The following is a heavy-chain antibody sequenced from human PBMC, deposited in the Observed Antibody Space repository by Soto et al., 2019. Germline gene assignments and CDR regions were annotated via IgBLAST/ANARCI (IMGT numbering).Heavy chain of an antibody. V-gene: IGHV3-48*03. CDR3: ARGLEYYFKPGVFDI. D-gene: IGHD1-26*01. CDR1: GFTLSSSE. J-gene: IGHJ3*02. CDR2: VGSSGNTK. Sequence: EVQLVESGGGLEQPGGSLRLSCAASGFTLSSSEMNWVRQAPGKGLEWVSYVGSSGNTKYYADSVKCRFTTSRDNAKNSLYLQMNSLRAEDTAVYYCARGLEYYFKPGVFDIWGQGTMVTVSS.